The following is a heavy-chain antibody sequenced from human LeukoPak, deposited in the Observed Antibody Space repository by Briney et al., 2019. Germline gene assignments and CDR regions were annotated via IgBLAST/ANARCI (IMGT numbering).Heavy chain of an antibody. CDR2: IYYSGST. D-gene: IGHD3-10*01. Sequence: SETLSLTCTVSGGSISSSSYYWGWIRQPPGKGLEWIGYIYYSGSTNYNPSLKSRVTISVDTSKNQFSLKLSSVTAADTAVYYCAGGDTMVRGGTFDYWGQGTLVTVSS. V-gene: IGHV4-61*05. J-gene: IGHJ4*02. CDR1: GGSISSSSYY. CDR3: AGGDTMVRGGTFDY.